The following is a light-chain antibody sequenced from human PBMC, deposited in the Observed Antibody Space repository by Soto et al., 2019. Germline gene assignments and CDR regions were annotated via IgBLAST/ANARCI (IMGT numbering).Light chain of an antibody. V-gene: IGKV3-11*01. J-gene: IGKJ5*01. CDR3: QQRNIWPPVT. CDR1: PSVPHY. Sequence: EIVLPQSPATLSLSPGERAPLSCRARPSVPHYLAWYQQKPGQPPRLLIYGAFNRAAGIPARFSGSGSGTDFTLTISSLEPEDSAVYYCQQRNIWPPVTFGQGTRLESK. CDR2: GAF.